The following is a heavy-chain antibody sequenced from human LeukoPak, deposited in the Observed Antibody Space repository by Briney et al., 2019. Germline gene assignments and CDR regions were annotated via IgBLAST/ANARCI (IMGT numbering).Heavy chain of an antibody. J-gene: IGHJ4*02. CDR1: GFTFSSYA. CDR3: ANSPLPRHYDYVWGSYRSFDY. Sequence: GGSLRLSCAASGFTFSSYAMSWVRQAPGKGLEWVSAISGSGGSTYYADSVKGRFTISRDNSKNTLYLQMNSLRAEDTAVYYCANSPLPRHYDYVWGSYRSFDYWGQGTLVTVSS. V-gene: IGHV3-23*01. CDR2: ISGSGGST. D-gene: IGHD3-16*02.